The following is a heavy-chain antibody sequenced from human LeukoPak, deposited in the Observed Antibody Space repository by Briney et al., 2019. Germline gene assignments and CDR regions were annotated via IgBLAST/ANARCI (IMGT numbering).Heavy chain of an antibody. J-gene: IGHJ4*02. V-gene: IGHV3-11*06. CDR3: ARDLVRGTSDY. CDR2: ISSGSSYT. D-gene: IGHD3-10*01. CDR1: GFTFSDYY. Sequence: TGRSLRLSCAASGFTFSDYYMSWIRQAPGKGLQWVSYISSGSSYTNYADSVKGRFTISRDDAKNSLYLQMNGLRDEDTAVYYCARDLVRGTSDYWGQGTLVTVSS.